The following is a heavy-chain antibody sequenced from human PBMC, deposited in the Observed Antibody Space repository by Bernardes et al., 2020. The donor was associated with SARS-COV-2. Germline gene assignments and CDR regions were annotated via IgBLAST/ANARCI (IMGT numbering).Heavy chain of an antibody. Sequence: ASVKVSCKASGYTFSSYYIHWVRQAPGQGLEWVGIINPSGGSTSYAKKFQGRVIMTRDTSTNTIYMELTNLRSEDTAVYFCARVESRAYDHIWGSYHSNDVGDYWGQGTLVTVSS. CDR3: ARVESRAYDHIWGSYHSNDVGDY. J-gene: IGHJ4*02. CDR1: GYTFSSYY. CDR2: INPSGGST. V-gene: IGHV1-46*01. D-gene: IGHD3-16*02.